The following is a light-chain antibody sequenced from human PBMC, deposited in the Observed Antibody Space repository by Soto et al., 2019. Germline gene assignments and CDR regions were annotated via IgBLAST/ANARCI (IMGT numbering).Light chain of an antibody. CDR2: KAS. J-gene: IGKJ1*01. CDR1: QTSISW. CDR3: QHYNSYSEA. V-gene: IGKV1-5*03. Sequence: DIQITQSPSTLSGSVGDRVTITCRASQTSISWLAWYQQKPGKAPKLLIYKASTLKSGVPSRFSGSGSGTEFTLTISSLQPDDFATYYCQHYNSYSEAFGQGTKVDI.